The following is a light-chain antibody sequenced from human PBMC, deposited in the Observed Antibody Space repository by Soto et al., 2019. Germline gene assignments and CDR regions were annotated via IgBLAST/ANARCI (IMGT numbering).Light chain of an antibody. CDR1: QGISSY. V-gene: IGKV1-9*01. J-gene: IGKJ4*01. CDR2: AAS. CDR3: QQSNSYSLT. Sequence: DIQLTQSPSFLSATVGDRVTITCRASQGISSYFAWYQQKPGKAPKLLIYAASTLQSGVPSRFSGSASGTEFTLTISSLQPEDFATYYCQQSNSYSLTFGGGTKVEIK.